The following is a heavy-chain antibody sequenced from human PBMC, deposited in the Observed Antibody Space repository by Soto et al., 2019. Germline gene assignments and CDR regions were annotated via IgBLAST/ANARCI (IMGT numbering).Heavy chain of an antibody. V-gene: IGHV4-30-4*01. D-gene: IGHD6-6*01. CDR2: IYYSGST. Sequence: SETLSLTCTVSGGSISSGGYYWSWIRQPPGKGLEWIGYIYYSGSTYYNPSLKSRVTISVDTSKNQFSLKLSSVTAADTAVYYCATLSPYSSSSVDYWGQGTLVTVSS. J-gene: IGHJ4*02. CDR3: ATLSPYSSSSVDY. CDR1: GGSISSGGYY.